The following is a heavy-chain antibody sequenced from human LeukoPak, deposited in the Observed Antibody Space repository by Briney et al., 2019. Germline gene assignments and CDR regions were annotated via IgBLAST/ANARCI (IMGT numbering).Heavy chain of an antibody. V-gene: IGHV3-64*01. CDR1: GFTFSSYA. CDR2: ISSNGGST. Sequence: GGSLRLSCAASGFTFSSYAMHWVRRAPGKGLEYVSAISSNGGSTYYANSVKGRFTISRDNSKNTLYLQMGSLRAEDMAVYYCARESSGWRRGNAFDIWGQGTMVTVSS. J-gene: IGHJ3*02. D-gene: IGHD6-19*01. CDR3: ARESSGWRRGNAFDI.